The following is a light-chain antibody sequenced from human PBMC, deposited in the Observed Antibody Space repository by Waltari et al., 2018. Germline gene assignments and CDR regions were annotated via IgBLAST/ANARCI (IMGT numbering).Light chain of an antibody. CDR3: SSYTSSSTYVV. CDR2: DVS. Sequence: QSALTQPASVSGSPGQSITISCTGTSSAVGDYHYVSWYQRHPGKAPKLIIFDVSNRPSGVSNRFSGSKSGDTASLTISGLQAEDEADYYCSSYTSSSTYVVFGGGTKLTVL. V-gene: IGLV2-14*03. CDR1: SSAVGDYHY. J-gene: IGLJ2*01.